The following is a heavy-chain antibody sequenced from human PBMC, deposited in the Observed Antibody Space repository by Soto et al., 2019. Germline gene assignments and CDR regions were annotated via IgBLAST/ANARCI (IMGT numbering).Heavy chain of an antibody. CDR3: ARGLAADGA. D-gene: IGHD6-13*01. Sequence: QVQLVQSGAEVKKPGASVKVSCTESGYTFTHYAIHWVRHAPGQRLEWMGFINAGSGNTKYSQTLQGRLTFTKDTSASTAYMDLSTLRSEDTSIYYCARGLAADGAWGQGTLVTVSS. CDR2: INAGSGNT. V-gene: IGHV1-3*01. CDR1: GYTFTHYA. J-gene: IGHJ5*02.